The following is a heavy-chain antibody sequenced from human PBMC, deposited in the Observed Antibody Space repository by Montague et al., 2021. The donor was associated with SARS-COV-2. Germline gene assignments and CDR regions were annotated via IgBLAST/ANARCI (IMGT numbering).Heavy chain of an antibody. Sequence: SETLSLTCAVYNGSFTGYFWSWVRQPPGKGLEWIGEINHSGDSNYSPSLKSRVSISLDMSTNQFSLELTSVTAADTAVYFCARSVVSDSFYGSGSFLDSWGQGTLVTVSS. CDR1: NGSFTGYF. CDR2: INHSGDS. D-gene: IGHD3-10*01. CDR3: ARSVVSDSFYGSGSFLDS. V-gene: IGHV4-34*01. J-gene: IGHJ4*02.